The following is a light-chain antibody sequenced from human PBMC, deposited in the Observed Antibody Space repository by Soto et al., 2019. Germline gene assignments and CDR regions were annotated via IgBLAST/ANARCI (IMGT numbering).Light chain of an antibody. V-gene: IGKV1-39*01. Sequence: DIHMTQSPSSLSASVGDRVTITCRASQSINSYLNWYQQKPGKAPKFLIYAASSLQSGVPSRFSGSGSGTDFTLTISSLQSEDCATYYCQQSYSSPWTFGQGTKVEI. CDR1: QSINSY. CDR2: AAS. CDR3: QQSYSSPWT. J-gene: IGKJ1*01.